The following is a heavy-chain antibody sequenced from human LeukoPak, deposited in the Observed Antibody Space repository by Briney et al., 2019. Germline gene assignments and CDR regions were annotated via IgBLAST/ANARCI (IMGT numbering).Heavy chain of an antibody. V-gene: IGHV3-30-3*01. CDR1: GFTFSSYA. J-gene: IGHJ4*02. Sequence: GGSLRLSCAASGFTFSSYAMHWVRQAPGKGLEWVAVISYDGSNKYYADSVKGRFTISRDNSKNTLYLQMNSLRAEDTAVYCCAREEDPYWGQGTLVTVSS. CDR2: ISYDGSNK. CDR3: AREEDPY.